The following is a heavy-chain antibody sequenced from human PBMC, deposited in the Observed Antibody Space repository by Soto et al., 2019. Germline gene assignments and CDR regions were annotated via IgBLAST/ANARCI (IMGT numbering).Heavy chain of an antibody. CDR2: IYHTGST. Sequence: QVQLQQWGAGLWKPSETLSLTCAVYGGSFSDYYWTWIRQPPGKGLEWIGEIYHTGSTNYNPSLKSRVTITVDTSKSQFSLKLSSVTAAYTAVYYCARGLLPWFFDLWGPGTLVTVSS. J-gene: IGHJ2*01. CDR1: GGSFSDYY. CDR3: ARGLLPWFFDL. V-gene: IGHV4-34*01.